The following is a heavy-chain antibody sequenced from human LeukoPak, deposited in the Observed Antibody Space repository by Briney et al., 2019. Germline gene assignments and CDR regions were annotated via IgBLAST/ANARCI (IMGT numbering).Heavy chain of an antibody. Sequence: GASVKVSCKASGGTFSSYVISWVRQAPGQGLEWMGRIIPILGIANYAQKFQGRVTITADKSTSTAYMELSSLRSEDTAVYYCASPPEDYYDSRDYFDYWGQGTLVTVSS. CDR2: IIPILGIA. D-gene: IGHD3-22*01. CDR1: GGTFSSYV. CDR3: ASPPEDYYDSRDYFDY. J-gene: IGHJ4*02. V-gene: IGHV1-69*04.